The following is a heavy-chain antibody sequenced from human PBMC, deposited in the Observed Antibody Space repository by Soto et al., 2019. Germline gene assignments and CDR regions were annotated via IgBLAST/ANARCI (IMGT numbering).Heavy chain of an antibody. Sequence: LRLSCPASGFTCSSYWMHWVRQAPGKGLVWVSRIDSDGSSTSYADSVKGRFTISRDNAKNTLYLQMNSLRTEDTAVYYCARGVVPFDFWGQGTLVTVSS. CDR3: ARGVVPFDF. CDR1: GFTCSSYW. CDR2: IDSDGSST. D-gene: IGHD2-2*01. V-gene: IGHV3-74*01. J-gene: IGHJ4*01.